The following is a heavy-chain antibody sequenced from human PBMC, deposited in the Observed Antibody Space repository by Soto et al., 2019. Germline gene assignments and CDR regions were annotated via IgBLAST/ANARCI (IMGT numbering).Heavy chain of an antibody. CDR2: IKRDGSET. D-gene: IGHD2-8*02. CDR3: AKDDNYCAGGICYDVFDI. CDR1: RFTFSNYW. Sequence: EVQLVESGGGLVQSGGSLRLSCVASRFTFSNYWMTWVRQAPGKGLEWVANIKRDGSETYLVDSVRGRFTISRDNAKNSLSLQMNSLRAEDTAVYYCAKDDNYCAGGICYDVFDIWGQGTMVTVSS. J-gene: IGHJ3*02. V-gene: IGHV3-7*05.